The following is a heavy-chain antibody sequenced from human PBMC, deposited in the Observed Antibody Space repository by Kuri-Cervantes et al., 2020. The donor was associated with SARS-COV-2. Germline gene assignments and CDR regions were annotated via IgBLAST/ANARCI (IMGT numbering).Heavy chain of an antibody. CDR1: GGTFSSYA. J-gene: IGHJ5*02. V-gene: IGHV1-18*01. D-gene: IGHD3-3*01. CDR2: ISAYNGNT. Sequence: ASVKVSCKASGGTFSSYAISWVRQAPGQGLEWMGWISAYNGNTNYAQKLQGRVTMTTDTSTSTAYMELRSLRSDDTAVYYCARGRGQVITIFGVDPWRGGWFDPWGQGTLVTVSS. CDR3: ARGRGQVITIFGVDPWRGGWFDP.